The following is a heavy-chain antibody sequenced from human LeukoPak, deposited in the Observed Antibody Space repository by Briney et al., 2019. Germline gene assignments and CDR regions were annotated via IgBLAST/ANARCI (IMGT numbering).Heavy chain of an antibody. CDR1: GGSISSSTYY. CDR2: IYYSVNT. CDR3: ARLRRSHADF. Sequence: SETLSLTCTVSGGSISSSTYYWGWIRQPPGKGLEWIGTIYYSVNTCYNPSLKSRLTISIDTSKNQFSLKLSSLTATDTAVYYCARLRRSHADFWGQGTLVTVSS. J-gene: IGHJ4*02. V-gene: IGHV4-39*01. D-gene: IGHD6-13*01.